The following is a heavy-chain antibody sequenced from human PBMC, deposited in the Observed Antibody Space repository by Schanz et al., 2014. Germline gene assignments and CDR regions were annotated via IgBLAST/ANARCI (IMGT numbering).Heavy chain of an antibody. J-gene: IGHJ4*02. CDR1: GFTFSGFW. CDR2: IKHDGSVK. D-gene: IGHD3-10*01. Sequence: EVQLLESGGGLVEPGGSLRLSCAASGFTFSGFWMTWVRQAPGKGLEWVANIKHDGSVKDYVDSVEGRFTISRDNAKRSLFLQMNSLRVEDTAVYYCARGGFGEVSYFDYWGQGTLVTVSS. CDR3: ARGGFGEVSYFDY. V-gene: IGHV3-7*01.